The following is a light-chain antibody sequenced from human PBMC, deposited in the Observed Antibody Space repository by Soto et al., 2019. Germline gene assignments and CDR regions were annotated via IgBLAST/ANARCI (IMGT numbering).Light chain of an antibody. V-gene: IGLV2-14*01. CDR2: EVS. Sequence: QSALAQHASVSGSPGQSITISCTGTSSDVGGYNYVSWYRQYPGKAPKLIIYEVSNRPSGVSNRFSGSKSGNTASLTISGLQAEDEADYYCCSYTRSNSYVIGSGTKVTVL. J-gene: IGLJ1*01. CDR3: CSYTRSNSYV. CDR1: SSDVGGYNY.